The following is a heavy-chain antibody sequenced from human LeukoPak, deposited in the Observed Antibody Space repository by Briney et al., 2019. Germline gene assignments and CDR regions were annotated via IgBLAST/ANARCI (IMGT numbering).Heavy chain of an antibody. J-gene: IGHJ4*02. CDR1: GGSISSSSYY. V-gene: IGHV4-39*01. CDR3: AKTVQYYGSGTSYYSDY. Sequence: PSETLSLTCTVSGGSISSSSYYWGWIRQPPGKGLEWIGSIYYSGSTYYNPSLKSRVTISVDTSKNQFSLKLSSVTAADTAVYYCAKTVQYYGSGTSYYSDYWGQGTLVTVSS. CDR2: IYYSGST. D-gene: IGHD3-10*01.